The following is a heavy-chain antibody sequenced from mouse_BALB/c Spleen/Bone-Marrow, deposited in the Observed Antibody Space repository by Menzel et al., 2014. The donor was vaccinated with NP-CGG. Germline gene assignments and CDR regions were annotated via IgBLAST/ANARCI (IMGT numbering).Heavy chain of an antibody. V-gene: IGHV1-14*01. CDR2: INPYNDGT. CDR3: ARAMIYYYAMDY. Sequence: EVQLQQSGPELVKPGASVKMSCKASGYSFTSFILHWVKMRPGQGLEWIGYINPYNDGTKYNEKFKGKAILTSDKSSSSANVELSSLTSEDSAVYNCARAMIYYYAMDYWGQGTSVTVSS. CDR1: GYSFTSFI. J-gene: IGHJ4*01. D-gene: IGHD2-4*01.